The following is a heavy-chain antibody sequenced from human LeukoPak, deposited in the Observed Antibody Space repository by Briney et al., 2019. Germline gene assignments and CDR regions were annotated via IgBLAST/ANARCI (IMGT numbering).Heavy chain of an antibody. CDR2: VRGSNGNT. V-gene: IGHV1-18*01. J-gene: IGHJ6*03. CDR3: ARGTISGNDYYYMDV. D-gene: IGHD1-20*01. CDR1: GYTFTSYG. Sequence: ASVKVSCKASGYTFTSYGVNWGRQAPGQGLERRGGVRGSNGNTKYSKKIQGRVTLTTDKSTITAYMELRSLRSDDTAVYYCARGTISGNDYYYMDVWGKGAKVTVSS.